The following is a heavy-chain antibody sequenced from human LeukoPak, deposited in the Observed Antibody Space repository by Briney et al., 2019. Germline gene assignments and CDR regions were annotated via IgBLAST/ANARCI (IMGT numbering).Heavy chain of an antibody. D-gene: IGHD3-3*01. CDR3: ARQPGPWSGYYWPDY. V-gene: IGHV4-39*01. CDR2: IYYSGST. Sequence: PSETLSLTCTVSGGSISSSSYYWGWIRQPPGKGLEWIGSIYYSGSTYYNPSLKSRVTISVDTSKNQFSLKLSSVTVADTAVYYCARQPGPWSGYYWPDYWGQGTLVTVSS. J-gene: IGHJ4*02. CDR1: GGSISSSSYY.